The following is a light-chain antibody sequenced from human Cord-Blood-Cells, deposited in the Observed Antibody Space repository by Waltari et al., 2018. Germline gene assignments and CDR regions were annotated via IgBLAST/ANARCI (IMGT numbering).Light chain of an antibody. CDR2: SNN. V-gene: IGLV1-44*01. Sequence: QSVLTQPPSASATPGQRVTISCSGSSSNIGSNTVNWYQQLPGTAPKLLIYSNNQRPSGVPDRFSGSKSGTSASLAISGLQSEDEADYYCAAWDDSLNGPVFGGGNKLTVL. CDR3: AAWDDSLNGPV. J-gene: IGLJ3*02. CDR1: SSNIGSNT.